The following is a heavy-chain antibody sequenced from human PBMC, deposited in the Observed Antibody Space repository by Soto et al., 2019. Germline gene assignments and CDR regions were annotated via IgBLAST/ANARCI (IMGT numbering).Heavy chain of an antibody. CDR3: ARGHYYYDSSGYYHPPDY. V-gene: IGHV4-34*01. Sequence: SETLSLTCAVYGGSFSGYYWSWIRQPPGKGLEWIGEINHSGSTNYNPSLKSRVTISVDTSKNQFSLKLSSVTAADTAVYYCARGHYYYDSSGYYHPPDYWGQGALVTVSS. CDR1: GGSFSGYY. D-gene: IGHD3-22*01. CDR2: INHSGST. J-gene: IGHJ4*02.